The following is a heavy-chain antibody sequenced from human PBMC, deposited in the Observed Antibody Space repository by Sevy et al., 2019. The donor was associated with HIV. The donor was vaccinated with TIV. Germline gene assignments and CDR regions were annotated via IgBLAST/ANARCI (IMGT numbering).Heavy chain of an antibody. J-gene: IGHJ4*02. Sequence: ASVKVSCKASGYTFTSYGISWVRQAPGQGLEWMGWISAYNGNTNYAQKLQGRVTITTDTSTSTAYMELRSLRSDDTAVYYCARDRGYSGSYSPLAYWGQGTLVTVSS. D-gene: IGHD1-26*01. V-gene: IGHV1-18*01. CDR2: ISAYNGNT. CDR3: ARDRGYSGSYSPLAY. CDR1: GYTFTSYG.